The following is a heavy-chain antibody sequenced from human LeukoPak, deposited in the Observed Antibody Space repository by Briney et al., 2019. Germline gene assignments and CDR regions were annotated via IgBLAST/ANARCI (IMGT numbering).Heavy chain of an antibody. D-gene: IGHD6-13*01. CDR1: GFTFSSYG. J-gene: IGHJ4*02. CDR2: IRYDGSNK. CDR3: AKDSSSWYRYYFDY. V-gene: IGHV3-30*02. Sequence: GGSLRLSCAASGFTFSSYGMHWVRQAPGKGLERVAFIRYDGSNKYYADSVKGRFTISRDNSKNTLYLQMNSLRAEDTAVYYCAKDSSSWYRYYFDYWGQGTLVTVSS.